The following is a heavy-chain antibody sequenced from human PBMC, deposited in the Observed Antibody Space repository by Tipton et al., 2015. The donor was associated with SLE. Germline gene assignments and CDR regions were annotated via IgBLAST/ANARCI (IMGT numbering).Heavy chain of an antibody. J-gene: IGHJ4*02. CDR1: GFTFSSYA. Sequence: SLRLSCAASGFTFSSYAMSWVRQAPGKGLEWVSVITGSGGSTYYADSVKGRFTISRDNSKNTLYLQMNSLRAEDTAVYYCARVTSGSYGNFDSWGQGTLAIVSS. D-gene: IGHD1-26*01. V-gene: IGHV3-23*01. CDR3: ARVTSGSYGNFDS. CDR2: ITGSGGST.